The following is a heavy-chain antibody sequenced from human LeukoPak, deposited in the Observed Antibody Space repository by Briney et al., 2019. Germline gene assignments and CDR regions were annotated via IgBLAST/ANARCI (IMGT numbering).Heavy chain of an antibody. D-gene: IGHD5-12*01. V-gene: IGHV4-30-2*01. CDR2: IYHSGST. CDR1: GGSISSGGYY. Sequence: SETLSLTCTVSGGSISSGGYYWSWIRQPPGKGLEWIGYIYHSGSTYYNPSLKSRVTISVDTSKNQFSLKLSSVTAADTAVYYCARHYSGYPDYWGQGTLVTVSS. J-gene: IGHJ4*02. CDR3: ARHYSGYPDY.